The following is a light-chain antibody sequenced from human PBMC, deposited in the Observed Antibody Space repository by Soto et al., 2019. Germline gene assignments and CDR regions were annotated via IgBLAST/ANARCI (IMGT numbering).Light chain of an antibody. Sequence: QLVLTQPPSVSGAPGQRVTISCTGSSPNIGAGYDVHWYQQLPGTAPKLLIYDNTNRPSGVPDRFSGSKSGTSASLAITGLQAEDEADYYCQSYDSSLSGYVFGTGTKVTVL. CDR2: DNT. V-gene: IGLV1-40*01. CDR1: SPNIGAGYD. J-gene: IGLJ1*01. CDR3: QSYDSSLSGYV.